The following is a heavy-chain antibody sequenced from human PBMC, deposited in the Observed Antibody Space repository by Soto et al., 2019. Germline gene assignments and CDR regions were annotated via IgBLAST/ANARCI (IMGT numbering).Heavy chain of an antibody. CDR3: AKNQGVELVPLATVDWFDP. CDR2: ISGSGFKK. J-gene: IGHJ5*02. Sequence: ETLSLTCTVSGGSINSYYWSWVRQAPGKGLEWISSISGSGFKKYYADSVKGRFTISRDNSKSTVYLELNNLSAEDTAVYHCAKNQGVELVPLATVDWFDPWGQGSVVTVSS. V-gene: IGHV3-23*01. D-gene: IGHD1-26*01. CDR1: GGSINSYY.